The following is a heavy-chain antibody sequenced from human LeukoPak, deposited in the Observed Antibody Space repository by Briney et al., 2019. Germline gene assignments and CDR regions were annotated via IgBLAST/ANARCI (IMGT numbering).Heavy chain of an antibody. CDR2: IYHSGST. Sequence: PSETLSLTCTVSGGSISSNSYYWGWIRQPPGKGLEWIGSIYHSGSTYYNPSLKSRVTISVDTSKNQFSLKLSSVTAADTAVYYCARYHSSGSYLDYWGQGTLVTVSS. CDR3: ARYHSSGSYLDY. V-gene: IGHV4-39*07. J-gene: IGHJ4*02. CDR1: GGSISSNSYY. D-gene: IGHD1-26*01.